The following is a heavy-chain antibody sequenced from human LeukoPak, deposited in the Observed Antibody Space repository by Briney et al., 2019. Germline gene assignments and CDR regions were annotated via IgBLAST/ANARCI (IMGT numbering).Heavy chain of an antibody. J-gene: IGHJ3*02. CDR2: IYYSGST. CDR1: GGSISSYY. CDR3: ARDLFIAAAGTYGAFDI. V-gene: IGHV4-59*01. D-gene: IGHD6-13*01. Sequence: SETLSLTCTVSGGSISSYYWSWIRQPPGKGLEWIGYIYYSGSTNYNPSLKSRVTISVDTSKNQFSLKLSSVTAADTAVYYCARDLFIAAAGTYGAFDIWGQGTMVTVSS.